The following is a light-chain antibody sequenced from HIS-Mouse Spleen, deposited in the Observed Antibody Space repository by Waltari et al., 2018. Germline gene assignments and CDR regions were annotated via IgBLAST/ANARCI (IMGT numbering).Light chain of an antibody. J-gene: IGLJ1*01. V-gene: IGLV2-14*03. CDR2: DVS. Sequence: QSALTQPASVSGSPGQSITISCTGTSSDVGGYNYVSWYQQHPGKAPKLTIYDVSNRPSWVSNRFSGSKSGNTASLTISVLQAEDEADYYCSSYTSSSTLEVFGTGTKVTVL. CDR3: SSYTSSSTLEV. CDR1: SSDVGGYNY.